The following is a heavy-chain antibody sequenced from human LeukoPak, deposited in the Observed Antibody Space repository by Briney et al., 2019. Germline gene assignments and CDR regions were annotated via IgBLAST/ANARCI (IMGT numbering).Heavy chain of an antibody. CDR2: INHSGST. V-gene: IGHV4-34*01. D-gene: IGHD2-15*01. CDR3: ARQGEDGGYCSGGNCYSFGSNDY. CDR1: GGSFSGYY. Sequence: SETLSLTCAVFGGSFSGYYWTWIRQPPGKGLEWIGEINHSGSTNYNPSLKSRVTISVDTSKNQFSLKLSSVTAADTAVYYCARQGEDGGYCSGGNCYSFGSNDYWGQGTLVTVSS. J-gene: IGHJ4*02.